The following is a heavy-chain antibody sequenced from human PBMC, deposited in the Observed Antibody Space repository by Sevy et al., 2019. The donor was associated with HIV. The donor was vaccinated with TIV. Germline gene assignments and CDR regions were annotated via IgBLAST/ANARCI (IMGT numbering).Heavy chain of an antibody. D-gene: IGHD6-13*01. V-gene: IGHV3-72*01. J-gene: IGHJ4*02. Sequence: GGSLRLSCAASGFTFSDHYMEWVRQAPGKGLEWVGRFRNKADSYTTEYAASVKGRFTISRDDSKNSLYLLMNSLKTEDTAVYYCATHAGIAAAGRVFDYWGQGTLVTVSS. CDR2: FRNKADSYTT. CDR3: ATHAGIAAAGRVFDY. CDR1: GFTFSDHY.